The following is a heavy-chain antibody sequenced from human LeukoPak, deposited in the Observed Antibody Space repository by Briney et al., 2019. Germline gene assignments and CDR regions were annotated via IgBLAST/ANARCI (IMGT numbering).Heavy chain of an antibody. CDR2: VSSGSENI. CDR1: GFSSYS. CDR3: ARDPWGTHAY. D-gene: IGHD3-16*01. J-gene: IGHJ4*02. V-gene: IGHV3-21*01. Sequence: GGSLRLSCAASGFSSYSLNWVRHAPGKGREWVSSVSSGSENIYYAVTVKGRFAMSSDNDKNPQYLQMNSLRAEETAIYYCARDPWGTHAYWGQGTLVTVSS.